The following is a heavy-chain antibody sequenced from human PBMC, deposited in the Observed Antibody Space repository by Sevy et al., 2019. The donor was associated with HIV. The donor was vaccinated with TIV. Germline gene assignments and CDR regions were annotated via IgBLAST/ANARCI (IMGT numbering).Heavy chain of an antibody. V-gene: IGHV4-39*01. D-gene: IGHD1-26*01. CDR2: IYYTGST. CDR1: GDSISSTSYY. Sequence: SETPSLTCIVSGDSISSTSYYWGWIRQPPVKGLEWIGSIYYTGSTYYNPSVKSRVTISVDTSKSQFSLKLSSVTASDTAVYYCARLRDKWELGEYYFDYWGQGALVTVSS. CDR3: ARLRDKWELGEYYFDY. J-gene: IGHJ4*02.